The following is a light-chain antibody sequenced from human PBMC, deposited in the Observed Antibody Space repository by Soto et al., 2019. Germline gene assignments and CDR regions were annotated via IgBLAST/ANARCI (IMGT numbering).Light chain of an antibody. CDR1: SSNIGSNT. J-gene: IGLJ1*01. CDR2: TNN. Sequence: QSVLTQPPSASGTPGQRVTISCSGSSSNIGSNTVNWYQQLPGTAPNLLIFTNNQRPSGVPDRFSGSKSGISASLAISGLQSGDEADYYCAAWDDSLNGRVFGTGTKVTVL. V-gene: IGLV1-44*01. CDR3: AAWDDSLNGRV.